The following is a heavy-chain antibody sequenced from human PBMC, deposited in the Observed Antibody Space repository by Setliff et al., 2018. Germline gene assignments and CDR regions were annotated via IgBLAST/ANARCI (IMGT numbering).Heavy chain of an antibody. Sequence: ASVKVSCKVSGYTLTELSMHWVRQAPGKGLEWMGGFDPEDGETIYAQKFQGRVTMTRNTSISTAYMELSSLRSEDTAVYYCAISTIFGVVSPTPDAFDIWGQGTMVTVSS. V-gene: IGHV1-24*01. D-gene: IGHD3-3*01. CDR3: AISTIFGVVSPTPDAFDI. J-gene: IGHJ3*02. CDR1: GYTLTELS. CDR2: FDPEDGET.